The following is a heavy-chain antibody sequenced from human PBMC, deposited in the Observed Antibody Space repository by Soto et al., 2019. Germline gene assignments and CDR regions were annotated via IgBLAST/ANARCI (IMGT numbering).Heavy chain of an antibody. V-gene: IGHV1-2*04. D-gene: IGHD5-12*01. Sequence: RASVKVSCKASGYTFTGYYMHWVRQAPGQGLEWMGWINPNSGGTNYAQKFQGWVTMTRGTSISTAYMELSRLRSDDTAVYYCARGLGSGYDFGYYYGMDVWGQGTTVTVS. CDR2: INPNSGGT. J-gene: IGHJ6*02. CDR1: GYTFTGYY. CDR3: ARGLGSGYDFGYYYGMDV.